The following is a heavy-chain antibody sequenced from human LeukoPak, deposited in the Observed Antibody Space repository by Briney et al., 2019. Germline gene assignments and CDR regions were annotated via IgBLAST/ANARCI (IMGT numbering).Heavy chain of an antibody. Sequence: PSETLSLTCTVSGGSVTSSTHYWGWIRQPPGKGLEWIASIYYSGDDYYNPSLKSRATIFVDTSQSQFSLKLSSVTAADTAVYYCARALFRRGPFDYWGQGTLVTVSS. CDR1: GGSVTSSTHY. CDR2: IYYSGDD. V-gene: IGHV4-39*01. J-gene: IGHJ4*02. CDR3: ARALFRRGPFDY. D-gene: IGHD2-15*01.